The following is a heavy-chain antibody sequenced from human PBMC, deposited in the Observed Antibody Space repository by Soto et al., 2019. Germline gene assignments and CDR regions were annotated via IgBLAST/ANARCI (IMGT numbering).Heavy chain of an antibody. Sequence: FLSLPHPASELPFSNHWMRWVRQTPGKGLEWVANIKQDGSEKYYVDSVKGRFTISRDNAKNSLYLQMNSLRAEDTAVYYCARETYDILTGPDAFDIWGQGTMVTVSS. D-gene: IGHD3-9*01. CDR3: ARETYDILTGPDAFDI. CDR2: IKQDGSEK. V-gene: IGHV3-7*01. CDR1: ELPFSNHW. J-gene: IGHJ3*02.